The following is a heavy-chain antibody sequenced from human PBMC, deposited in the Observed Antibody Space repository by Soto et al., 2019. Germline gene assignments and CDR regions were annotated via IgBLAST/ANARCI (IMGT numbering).Heavy chain of an antibody. CDR1: GGSISSSYYY. Sequence: QVLLQESGPGLVQPSQTLSLTCTVSGGSISSSYYYWSWIRQPPGKGLEWIGYIYYSGSTYYNPSLKSRLTISVDTSKNQFSLKXNXVTAADTAVYYCARENSGYDPTGSFDYWGQGTLVTVSS. CDR2: IYYSGST. CDR3: ARENSGYDPTGSFDY. D-gene: IGHD5-12*01. V-gene: IGHV4-30-4*01. J-gene: IGHJ4*02.